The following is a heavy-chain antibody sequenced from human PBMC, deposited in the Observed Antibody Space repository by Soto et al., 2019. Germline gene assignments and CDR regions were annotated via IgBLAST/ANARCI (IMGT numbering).Heavy chain of an antibody. CDR3: ARAPRGLYTWNYVSGMDV. CDR2: IHYSGST. J-gene: IGHJ6*02. V-gene: IGHV4-30-4*01. CDR1: GRSISRGDYF. Sequence: QVQLQESGPGLVKPSQTLSLTCIVSGRSISRGDYFWSWIRQPPGKGLEWIGYIHYSGSTDYNPSRKTQATISVDTSNNPFSLKLSSVTAADTAVYYCARAPRGLYTWNYVSGMDVWGQGTTVIVSS. D-gene: IGHD1-7*01.